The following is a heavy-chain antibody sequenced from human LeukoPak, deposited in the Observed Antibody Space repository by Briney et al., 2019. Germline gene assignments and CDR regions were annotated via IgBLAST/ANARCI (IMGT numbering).Heavy chain of an antibody. CDR1: GGTFSSYA. D-gene: IGHD6-19*01. J-gene: IGHJ4*02. Sequence: XVKVSCKASGGTFSSYAISWVRQAPGQGLEWMGGIIPIFGTANYAQKFQGRVTITTDESTSTAYMELSSLRSEDTAVYYCARGDSSGWFHDLDYWGQGTLVTVSS. CDR3: ARGDSSGWFHDLDY. CDR2: IIPIFGTA. V-gene: IGHV1-69*05.